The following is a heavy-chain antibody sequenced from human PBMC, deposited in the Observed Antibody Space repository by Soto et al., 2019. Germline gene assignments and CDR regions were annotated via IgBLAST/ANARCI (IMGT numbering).Heavy chain of an antibody. Sequence: SETLSLTCTVSGGSISSYYWSWIRQPPGKGLEWIGYIYYSGSTNYNPSLKSRVTISVDTSKNQFSLKLSSVTAADTAVYYCARSFGVVIMGAFDIWGQGTMVTVSS. J-gene: IGHJ3*02. D-gene: IGHD3-3*01. CDR3: ARSFGVVIMGAFDI. CDR1: GGSISSYY. V-gene: IGHV4-59*01. CDR2: IYYSGST.